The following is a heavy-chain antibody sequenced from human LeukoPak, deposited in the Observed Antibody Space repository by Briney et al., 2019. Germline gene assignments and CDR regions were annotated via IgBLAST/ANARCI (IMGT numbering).Heavy chain of an antibody. CDR1: AGSLPGTTYY. Sequence: SETLSLTCTVSGTVSAGSLPGTTYYWGWIRQPPGKGLEWIGTISYSGNTYYNPSPKSRVTISVDTSKKQFSLKLSSVTAADTAVYYCARDHGTSTWFYYWGQGTQVTVSS. J-gene: IGHJ4*02. CDR2: ISYSGNT. V-gene: IGHV4-39*07. D-gene: IGHD6-13*01. CDR3: ARDHGTSTWFYY.